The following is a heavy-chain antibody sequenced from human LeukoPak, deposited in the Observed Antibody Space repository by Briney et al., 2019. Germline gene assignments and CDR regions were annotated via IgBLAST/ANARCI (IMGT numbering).Heavy chain of an antibody. CDR1: GFTFSTYE. D-gene: IGHD5-12*01. V-gene: IGHV3-48*03. J-gene: IGHJ3*02. CDR2: ISRSGGNI. CDR3: ARDGDSGYPAPFDI. Sequence: PGGSLRLSCAASGFTFSTYEMAWVRQAPGKGLEWVAYISRSGGNISYAHSVKGRFTISRDNAKNSLYLQMNSLRAEDTAVYYCARDGDSGYPAPFDIWGQGTMVTVSS.